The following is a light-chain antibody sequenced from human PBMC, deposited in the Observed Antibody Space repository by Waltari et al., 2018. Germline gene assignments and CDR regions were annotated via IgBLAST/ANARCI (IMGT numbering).Light chain of an antibody. V-gene: IGKV3-11*01. CDR1: QTIYNY. CDR2: DAS. J-gene: IGKJ1*01. Sequence: EVVLTQSPVTLSLSPGERATLSRRASQTIYNYLAWYQQKPGQAPRLLIYDASNRATGIPDRFSGSGSGTDFTLIISRLEPEDFVVYYCQHRNNWPWTFGQGSKVEIK. CDR3: QHRNNWPWT.